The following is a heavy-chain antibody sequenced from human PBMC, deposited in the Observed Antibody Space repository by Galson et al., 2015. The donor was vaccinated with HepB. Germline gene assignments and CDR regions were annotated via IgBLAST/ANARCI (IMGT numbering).Heavy chain of an antibody. Sequence: SLRLSCAASGFTFSTYGTHWVRQAPGKGLEWVAVISYDGSKTYYADSAKGRFTISRDNSKNTLYLQMNSLRADDTAVYYCAKASERYFDWLLWDWGQGTLVTVSS. CDR1: GFTFSTYG. D-gene: IGHD3-9*01. V-gene: IGHV3-30*18. CDR2: ISYDGSKT. CDR3: AKASERYFDWLLWD. J-gene: IGHJ4*02.